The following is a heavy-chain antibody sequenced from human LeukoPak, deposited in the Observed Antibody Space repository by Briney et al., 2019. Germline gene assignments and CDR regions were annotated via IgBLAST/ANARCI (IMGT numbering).Heavy chain of an antibody. Sequence: GGSLRLSCAASGFIVSSSHMSWVRQAPGKGLEWVSVIYEGDNTYYADSVKGRFTISRDNSRNTLYLQMNSLRAEDTAVYYCARARDAYIHGLEYWGQGTLVTVSS. CDR2: IYEGDNT. CDR3: ARARDAYIHGLEY. CDR1: GFIVSSSH. J-gene: IGHJ4*02. D-gene: IGHD5-24*01. V-gene: IGHV3-53*01.